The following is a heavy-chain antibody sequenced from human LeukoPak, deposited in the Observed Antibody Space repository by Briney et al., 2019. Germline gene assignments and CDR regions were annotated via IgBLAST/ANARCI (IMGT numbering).Heavy chain of an antibody. V-gene: IGHV4-39*01. J-gene: IGHJ3*02. CDR1: GGSISSSHYY. Sequence: PSETLSLTCTVSGGSISSSHYYWGWFRQSPGKGLEWIGTIYYSGTTSYNPSLKSRASVSIDTSRNQFSLKLSAVTAADTAVYHCARYHYDCHSYDIWGQGTMVTVSS. CDR2: IYYSGTT. D-gene: IGHD2-21*01. CDR3: ARYHYDCHSYDI.